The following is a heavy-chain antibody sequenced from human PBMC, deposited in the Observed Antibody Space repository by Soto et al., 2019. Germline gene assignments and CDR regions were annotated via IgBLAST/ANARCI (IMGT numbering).Heavy chain of an antibody. Sequence: QVQLVESGGGVVQPGRSLRLSCAASGFTFSSYGMHWVRQAPGKGLEWVAVISYDGSNKYYADSVKGRFTISRDNSKNTLYLQMNSLRAEDTAVYYCAKGILDFWSGYYPADYYYYYGMDVWGQGTTVTVSS. J-gene: IGHJ6*02. CDR3: AKGILDFWSGYYPADYYYYYGMDV. D-gene: IGHD3-3*01. CDR2: ISYDGSNK. V-gene: IGHV3-30*18. CDR1: GFTFSSYG.